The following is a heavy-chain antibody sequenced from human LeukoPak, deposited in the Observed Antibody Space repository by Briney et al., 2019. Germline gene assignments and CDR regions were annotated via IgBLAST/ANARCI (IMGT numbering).Heavy chain of an antibody. Sequence: PSETLPLTCTVSGYSISSGNYWGWIRQPPGKGPEWIGSIYHSGSTYYNPSLKSRVSISVDTSKNQSSLRLSSVTAADTAVYYCARDGDFYYFDYWGQGTLVTVSS. J-gene: IGHJ4*02. CDR1: GYSISSGNY. V-gene: IGHV4-38-2*02. CDR2: IYHSGST. CDR3: ARDGDFYYFDY.